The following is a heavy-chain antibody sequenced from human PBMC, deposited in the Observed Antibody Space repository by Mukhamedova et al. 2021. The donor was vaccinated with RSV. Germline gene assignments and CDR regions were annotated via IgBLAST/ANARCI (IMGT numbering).Heavy chain of an antibody. CDR2: ISYDGSNK. V-gene: IGHV3-30*04. J-gene: IGHJ4*02. CDR3: ARSPFDY. Sequence: EWVAVISYDGSNKYYADSVKGRFTISRDNSKNTLYLQMNSLRAEDTAVYYCARSPFDYWGQGTLVTVS.